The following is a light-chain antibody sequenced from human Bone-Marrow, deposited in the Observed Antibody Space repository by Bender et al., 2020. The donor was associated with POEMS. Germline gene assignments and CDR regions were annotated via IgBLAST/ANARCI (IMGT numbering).Light chain of an antibody. V-gene: IGLV2-14*02. J-gene: IGLJ3*02. CDR2: EGV. CDR3: AVWDDSLNGWV. Sequence: QSALTQPASVSGSPGQSITVSCTGTSSDVGGYNLVSWYQQHPGKAPKLMIYEGVKRPSGISNHFSGSKSGNTASLAISGLQSEDEADYYCAVWDDSLNGWVFGGGTKLTVL. CDR1: SSDVGGYNL.